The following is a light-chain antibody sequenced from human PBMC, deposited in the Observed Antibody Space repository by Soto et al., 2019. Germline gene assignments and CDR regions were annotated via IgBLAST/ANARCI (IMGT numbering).Light chain of an antibody. CDR3: QQYGRSPFT. Sequence: IVLTQSQGTLSLSPGERATLSCRASQSVSSSYLAWYQQKPGQAPRLLIYGASSRATGIPGRFSGSGSGTDFTLTISRLEPEDFAVYYCQQYGRSPFTFGPGTKVDIK. J-gene: IGKJ3*01. V-gene: IGKV3-20*01. CDR1: QSVSSSY. CDR2: GAS.